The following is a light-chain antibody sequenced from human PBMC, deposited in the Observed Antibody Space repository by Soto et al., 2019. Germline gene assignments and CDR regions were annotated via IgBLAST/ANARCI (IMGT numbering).Light chain of an antibody. CDR3: QQYDYWPET. Sequence: IVLTQSPSTLSLSPGERATLSCRASQGGRSNLAWYQQRPGHAPRLLIHYASTRASDVPARFSGSGSGTTFTLAISSLQSEDFAVYYCQQYDYWPETFGQGTKVDIK. J-gene: IGKJ1*01. V-gene: IGKV3D-15*01. CDR2: YAS. CDR1: QGGRSN.